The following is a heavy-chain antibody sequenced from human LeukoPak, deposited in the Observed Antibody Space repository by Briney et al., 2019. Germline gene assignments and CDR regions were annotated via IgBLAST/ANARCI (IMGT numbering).Heavy chain of an antibody. D-gene: IGHD3-10*01. CDR1: EFTSRDYG. CDR3: ARDDRGLGSGPPHDY. Sequence: PGGSLRLSCEVSEFTSRDYGMHWVRQAPGEGLEWVAVISHYDGNYKDYVDSVRGRFTISRDNSKNTLYLQMNSLRAEDTAVYYCARDDRGLGSGPPHDYWGQGTLVTVSS. V-gene: IGHV3-30*03. J-gene: IGHJ4*02. CDR2: ISHYDGNYK.